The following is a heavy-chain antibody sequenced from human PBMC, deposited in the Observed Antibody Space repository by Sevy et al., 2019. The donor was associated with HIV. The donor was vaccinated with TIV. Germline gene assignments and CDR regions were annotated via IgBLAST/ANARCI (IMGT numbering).Heavy chain of an antibody. CDR1: GFTFSVSG. CDR3: AKDQGGGQNYAITDLCDN. J-gene: IGHJ3*02. CDR2: IWDDGHNK. Sequence: GGSLRLSCAASGFTFSVSGMHWVRQAPGKGLEWLAVIWDDGHNKYYADSVKGRFAISRDNSKNTLFLQMNSLRVEDTAMYYCAKDQGGGQNYAITDLCDNWGQGTMVTVSS. V-gene: IGHV3-33*06. D-gene: IGHD2-2*01.